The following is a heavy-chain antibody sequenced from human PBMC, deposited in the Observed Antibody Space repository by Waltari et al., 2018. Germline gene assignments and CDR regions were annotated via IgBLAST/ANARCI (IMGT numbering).Heavy chain of an antibody. CDR3: ARDSNWGARSVDY. Sequence: QVQLVESGGGVVQPGRSLRLSCAASGFTFSSYGMHWVRQAPGKGLEWVAVIWYDGSNKYYADSVKGRFTISRDNSKNTLYLQMNSLRAEDTAVYYCARDSNWGARSVDYWGQGTLVTVSS. J-gene: IGHJ4*02. CDR2: IWYDGSNK. V-gene: IGHV3-33*01. D-gene: IGHD7-27*01. CDR1: GFTFSSYG.